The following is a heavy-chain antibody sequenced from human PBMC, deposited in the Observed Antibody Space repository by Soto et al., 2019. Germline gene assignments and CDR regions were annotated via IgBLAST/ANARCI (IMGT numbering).Heavy chain of an antibody. CDR3: VRDGGGALFDP. V-gene: IGHV3-11*06. CDR2: ISPGSRYP. CDR1: GFTFGDSY. Sequence: GGSLRLSCAGSGFTFGDSYMSWIRQAPGKGLEWLSYISPGSRYPAYADSVKGRFTISRDNAKRSLYLQMMSLTAEDTAIYYCVRDGGGALFDPWGQGTMVTVSS. D-gene: IGHD2-15*01. J-gene: IGHJ5*02.